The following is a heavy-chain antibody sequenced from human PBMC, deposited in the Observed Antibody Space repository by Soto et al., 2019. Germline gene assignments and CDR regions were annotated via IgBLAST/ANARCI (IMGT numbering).Heavy chain of an antibody. CDR1: GFTFDDYT. CDR2: ISWDGGST. V-gene: IGHV3-43*01. J-gene: IGHJ6*02. Sequence: EVQLVESGGVVVQPGGSLRLSCAASGFTFDDYTMHWVRQAPGKGLGWVSLISWDGGSTYYADSVKGRFTISRDNSKNSLYLQMNSLRTEDTALYYCAKDIQPYNYYYGMDVWGQGTTVTVSS. CDR3: AKDIQPYNYYYGMDV. D-gene: IGHD3-16*01.